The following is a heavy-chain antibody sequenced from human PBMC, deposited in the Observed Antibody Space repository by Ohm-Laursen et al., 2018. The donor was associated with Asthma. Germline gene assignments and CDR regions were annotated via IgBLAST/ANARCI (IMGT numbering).Heavy chain of an antibody. CDR2: FSYGGGAT. CDR3: AKASGWPYYFDY. D-gene: IGHD6-19*01. J-gene: IGHJ4*02. CDR1: GFTFSSYA. Sequence: SLRLSCAASGFTFSSYAMSWVRQAPGKGLEWVSGFSYGGGATYYADSVKGRFTISRDNSKNTLYLHMNSLRAEDTAVYYCAKASGWPYYFDYWGQGTLVTVSS. V-gene: IGHV3-23*01.